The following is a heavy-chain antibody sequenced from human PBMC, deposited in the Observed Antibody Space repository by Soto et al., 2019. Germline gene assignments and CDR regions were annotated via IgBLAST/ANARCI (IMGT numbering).Heavy chain of an antibody. CDR2: ISSIGSTI. J-gene: IGHJ6*02. CDR1: GFTFSDYY. Sequence: GGSLRLSCAASGFTFSDYYMTWIRQAPGKGLEWVSYISSIGSTIYYADSVKGRFTISRDNAKNSLYLQMNSLRAEDTAVYYCARPPKQLADGMDVWGQGTTVTVSS. CDR3: ARPPKQLADGMDV. D-gene: IGHD6-13*01. V-gene: IGHV3-11*04.